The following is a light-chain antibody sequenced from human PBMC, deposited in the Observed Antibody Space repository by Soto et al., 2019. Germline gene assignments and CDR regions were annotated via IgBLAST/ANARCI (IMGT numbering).Light chain of an antibody. CDR2: RNN. CDR3: AVWDDSLSELYV. J-gene: IGLJ1*01. Sequence: QSVLTQPPSASGTPGQRVTISCSGSSSNIRSKNVYWYQQLPGTAPKLLIYRNNQRPSGVPDRFSGSKSGTSASLAISGLRSEDEADYYCAVWDDSLSELYVFGTGTKLTVL. V-gene: IGLV1-47*01. CDR1: SSNIRSKN.